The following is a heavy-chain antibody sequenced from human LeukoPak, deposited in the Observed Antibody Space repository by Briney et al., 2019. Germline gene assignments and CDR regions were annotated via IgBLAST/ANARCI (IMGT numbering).Heavy chain of an antibody. CDR2: IKSKSDGETT. CDR3: TTDSDDFDY. V-gene: IGHV3-15*01. CDR1: GFTFSNAW. J-gene: IGHJ4*02. Sequence: GGSLRLSCAASGFTFSNAWMSWVRQAPGKGLEWVGHIKSKSDGETTDYAAPVKGRFTISRDDSKNTLYLQMNSLKTEDTALYYCTTDSDDFDYWGQGTLVTVSS. D-gene: IGHD3-3*01.